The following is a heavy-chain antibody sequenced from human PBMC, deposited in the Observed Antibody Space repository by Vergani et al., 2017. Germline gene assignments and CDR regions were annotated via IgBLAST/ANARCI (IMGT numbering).Heavy chain of an antibody. CDR2: IYPGDSDT. CDR1: GYTFSNYW. CDR3: ARHHDDSSGFRITAY. Sequence: DVQLVQSGAEVKKPGESLKISCEGSGYTFSNYWIGWVRQMPGKGLEWMGMIYPGDSDTRYSPSFQGQVTISADKSISTAYLQWSSLKASDSAIYYCARHHDDSSGFRITAYWGQGTLVTVSS. J-gene: IGHJ4*02. D-gene: IGHD3-22*01. V-gene: IGHV5-51*01.